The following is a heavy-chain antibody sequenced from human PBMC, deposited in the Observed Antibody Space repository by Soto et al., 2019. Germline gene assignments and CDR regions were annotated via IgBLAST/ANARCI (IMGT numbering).Heavy chain of an antibody. J-gene: IGHJ4*02. CDR1: GYTFTSYG. D-gene: IGHD1-1*01. CDR2: INASDGNT. V-gene: IGHV1-46*03. Sequence: ASVKVSCKASGYTFTSYGISWVRQAPGQGLEWMGIINASDGNTSYAQKFRGRVTMTRDTSTSTVYMELSSLRSEDTAVYYCAREQLAVDYWGQGTLVTVSS. CDR3: AREQLAVDY.